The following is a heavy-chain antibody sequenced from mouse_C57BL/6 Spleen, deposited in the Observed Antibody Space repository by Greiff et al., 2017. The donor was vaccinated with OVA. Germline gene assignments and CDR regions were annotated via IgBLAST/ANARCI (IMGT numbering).Heavy chain of an antibody. CDR3: ARGGGYDGFAY. CDR1: GYTFTSYW. Sequence: QVHVKQPGAELVKPGASVKLSCKASGYTFTSYWMQWVKQRPGQGLEWIGEIDPSDSYTNYNQKFKGKATLTVDTSSSTAYMQLSSLTSEDSAVYYCARGGGYDGFAYWGQGTLVTVSA. CDR2: IDPSDSYT. D-gene: IGHD2-2*01. V-gene: IGHV1-50*01. J-gene: IGHJ3*01.